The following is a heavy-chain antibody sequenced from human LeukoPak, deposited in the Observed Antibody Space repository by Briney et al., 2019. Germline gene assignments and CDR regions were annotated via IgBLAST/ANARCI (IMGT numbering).Heavy chain of an antibody. CDR3: ARRRGSYGFDY. Sequence: SETLSLTCTVSGGSISSSSYYWGWIRQPPGKGLEWIGSIYYSGSTYYNPSLKSRVTISVDTSKNQFSPKMSSVTAADTAVYYCARRRGSYGFDYWGQGTLVTVSS. V-gene: IGHV4-39*01. CDR1: GGSISSSSYY. CDR2: IYYSGST. J-gene: IGHJ4*02. D-gene: IGHD1-26*01.